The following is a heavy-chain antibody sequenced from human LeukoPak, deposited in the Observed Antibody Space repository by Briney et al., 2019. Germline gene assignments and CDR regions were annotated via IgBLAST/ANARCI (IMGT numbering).Heavy chain of an antibody. CDR2: IIPIFGTA. D-gene: IGHD3-16*02. J-gene: IGHJ4*02. Sequence: SVKVSCKASGGTFSSYAISWVRQAPGQGLEWMGGIIPIFGTANYAQKFQGRVTITADKSTSTAYMELSSLRSEDTAVYYCAREGGPYVWGSYRPYYFDYWGQGTLVTVSS. CDR1: GGTFSSYA. V-gene: IGHV1-69*06. CDR3: AREGGPYVWGSYRPYYFDY.